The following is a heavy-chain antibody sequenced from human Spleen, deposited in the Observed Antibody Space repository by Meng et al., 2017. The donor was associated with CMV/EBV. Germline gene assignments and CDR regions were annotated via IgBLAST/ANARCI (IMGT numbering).Heavy chain of an antibody. V-gene: IGHV4-34*01. CDR2: INHSGST. CDR1: GGSFSGAY. Sequence: VVSGGSFSGAYWSWIRQPPGKGLEWIGEINHSGSTKYNPSLKSRVTISEDTSKNQFSLKLSSVTAADTAVYYCARGTEYSSGWEWNYWGQGTLVTVSS. CDR3: ARGTEYSSGWEWNY. D-gene: IGHD6-19*01. J-gene: IGHJ4*02.